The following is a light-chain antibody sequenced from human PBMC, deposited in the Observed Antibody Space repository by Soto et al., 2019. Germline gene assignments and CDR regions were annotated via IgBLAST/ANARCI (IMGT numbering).Light chain of an antibody. V-gene: IGLV2-14*01. Sequence: QSVLAQPASVSGSPGQSITISCTGSSSDIGAYNYVSWFQQYPGKAPKLIISEVSNRPSGVSNRFSGSKSGTAASLTISGLQTEDEADYFCFSFTTDWTHAFGTGTKVTV. CDR1: SSDIGAYNY. CDR2: EVS. J-gene: IGLJ1*01. CDR3: FSFTTDWTHA.